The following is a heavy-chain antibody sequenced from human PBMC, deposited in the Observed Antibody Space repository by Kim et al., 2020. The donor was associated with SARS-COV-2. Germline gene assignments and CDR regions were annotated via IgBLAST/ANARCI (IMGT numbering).Heavy chain of an antibody. Sequence: GGSLRLSCAASGFTFSAYDMHWVRQAPGKGLEWVSVIGSVGSGGATFYSDSVRGRFTISRENGKNSLYLQMNSLRDGDTAIYYCVRSSVNGSYFYNWGQGTLVTVSS. J-gene: IGHJ1*01. V-gene: IGHV3-13*01. D-gene: IGHD1-26*01. CDR2: IGSVGSGGAT. CDR1: GFTFSAYD. CDR3: VRSSVNGSYFYN.